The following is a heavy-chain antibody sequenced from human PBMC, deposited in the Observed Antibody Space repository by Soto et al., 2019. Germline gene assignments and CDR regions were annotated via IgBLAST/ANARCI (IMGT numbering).Heavy chain of an antibody. CDR2: IYYSGST. J-gene: IGHJ6*02. CDR3: ASTSIPSYYPVSSRYSFYYYYFGMGV. CDR1: GGSISSYY. D-gene: IGHD3-16*01. Sequence: PSETLSLTCTVSGGSISSYYWSWIRQPPGKGLEWIGYIYYSGSTNYNPSLKSRVTISVDTSKNQFSLKLSSVTAADTAVYYCASTSIPSYYPVSSRYSFYYYYFGMGVWGQGTTVTVSS. V-gene: IGHV4-59*01.